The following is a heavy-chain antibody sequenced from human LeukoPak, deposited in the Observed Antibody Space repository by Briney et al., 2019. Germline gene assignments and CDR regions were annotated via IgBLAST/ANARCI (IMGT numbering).Heavy chain of an antibody. CDR2: IYYSGSP. CDR1: GGSISNNNYY. V-gene: IGHV4-39*01. D-gene: IGHD1-1*01. Sequence: SETLSLTCTVAGGSISNNNYYWAWIRQPPGKGLECIGSIYYSGSPYYNPSLKSRVTISVDTSKNQFSLRLSSVAAADTAVYYCATWRTAKTGFDYWGQGTLVTVSS. CDR3: ATWRTAKTGFDY. J-gene: IGHJ4*02.